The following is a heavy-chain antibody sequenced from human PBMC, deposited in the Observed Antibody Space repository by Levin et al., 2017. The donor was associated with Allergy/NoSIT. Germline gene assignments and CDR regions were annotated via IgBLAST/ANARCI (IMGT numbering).Heavy chain of an antibody. CDR2: ISSSGSTI. D-gene: IGHD5-18*01. J-gene: IGHJ3*02. CDR1: GFTFSDYY. CDR3: ARARGYSYNDAFDI. Sequence: AGGSLRLSCAASGFTFSDYYMSWIRQAPGKGLEWVSYISSSGSTIYYADSVKGRFTISRDNAKNSLYLQMNSLRAEDTAVYYCARARGYSYNDAFDIWGQGTMVTVSS. V-gene: IGHV3-11*01.